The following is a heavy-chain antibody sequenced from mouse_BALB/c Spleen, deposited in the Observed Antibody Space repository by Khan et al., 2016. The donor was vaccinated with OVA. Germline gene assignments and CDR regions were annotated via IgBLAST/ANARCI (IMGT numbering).Heavy chain of an antibody. CDR2: IYPGNSDT. D-gene: IGHD1-3*01. V-gene: IGHV1-5*01. Sequence: QLQQSGTVLARPGASVKMSCKASGYSFTSYLIHWVKQRPGQGLEWIGDIYPGNSDTTYYQKCKDKAKLTAGPSANPAYMELSRLTNEDHAVYYCARGGYSSFAYWGQGTLVTVAA. CDR1: GYSFTSYL. CDR3: ARGGYSSFAY. J-gene: IGHJ3*01.